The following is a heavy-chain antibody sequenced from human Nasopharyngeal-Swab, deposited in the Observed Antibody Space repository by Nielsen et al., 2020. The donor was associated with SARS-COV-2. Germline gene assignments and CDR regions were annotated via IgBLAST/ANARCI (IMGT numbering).Heavy chain of an antibody. Sequence: WIRQPPGKGLEYVSPISPNGHSTYYADSLRGRFTISRDNSKNTLYLQMGSLRAEDMAVYYCASSYYDFWSGYYYHGAFDIWGQGTMVTVSS. V-gene: IGHV3-64*02. CDR2: ISPNGHST. D-gene: IGHD3-3*01. CDR3: ASSYYDFWSGYYYHGAFDI. J-gene: IGHJ3*02.